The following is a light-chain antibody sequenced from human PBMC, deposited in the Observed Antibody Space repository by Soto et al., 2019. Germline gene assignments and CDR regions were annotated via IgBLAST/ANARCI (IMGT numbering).Light chain of an antibody. CDR1: ESLSAN. J-gene: IGKJ2*01. CDR2: GAS. Sequence: EIVLTQSPATLSVSPGDGATLSCRADESLSANLAWYQQKPGQAPRLLIYGASTRATAIPARFSGRGSGTEFSLTISSLQSEDFAVYYCQQYKNWPFTFGQGTRLEIK. CDR3: QQYKNWPFT. V-gene: IGKV3-15*01.